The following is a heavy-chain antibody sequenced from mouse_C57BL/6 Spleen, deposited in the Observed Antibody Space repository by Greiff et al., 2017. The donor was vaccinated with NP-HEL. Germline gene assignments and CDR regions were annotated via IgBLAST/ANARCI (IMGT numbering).Heavy chain of an antibody. V-gene: IGHV1-55*01. D-gene: IGHD1-1*01. Sequence: QVQLQQPGAELVKPGASVKMSCKASGYTFTSYWITWVKQRPGQGLEWIGDIYPGSGSTNYNEKFKSKATLTVDTSSSTAYMQLSSLTSEDSAVYYCAREGITTVVATADYGGQGTTLTVSS. CDR2: IYPGSGST. CDR3: AREGITTVVATADY. CDR1: GYTFTSYW. J-gene: IGHJ2*01.